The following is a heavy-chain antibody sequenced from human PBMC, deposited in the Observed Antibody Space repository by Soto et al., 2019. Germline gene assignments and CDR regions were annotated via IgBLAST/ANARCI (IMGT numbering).Heavy chain of an antibody. J-gene: IGHJ4*02. D-gene: IGHD3-22*01. CDR1: GFTFSSYA. CDR2: ISDSGDKT. V-gene: IGHV3-23*01. Sequence: GGSLRLSCAASGFTFSSYAMSWVRQAPGKGLEWVSAISDSGDKTYYADSVKGRFTVSRDNSKNTLYLQMNSLRAEDTAVYLCAKDPNDYDSSAYYVDYWGRGTLVTVSS. CDR3: AKDPNDYDSSAYYVDY.